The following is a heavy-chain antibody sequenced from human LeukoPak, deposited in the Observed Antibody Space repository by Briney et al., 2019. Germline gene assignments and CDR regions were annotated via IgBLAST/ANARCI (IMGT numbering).Heavy chain of an antibody. CDR2: AGWAGGTT. V-gene: IGHV3-43*01. D-gene: IGHD3-10*02. J-gene: IGHJ4*02. CDR3: AKELDTMFFDY. Sequence: GGSLRLSCATSGFNFDRYTIHWVRQAPGKGLEWVSLAGWAGGTTFYSDSVRGRFTISRDSGRKSVYLQMNSLTTDDTAFYFCAKELDTMFFDYWSQGALVTVSS. CDR1: GFNFDRYT.